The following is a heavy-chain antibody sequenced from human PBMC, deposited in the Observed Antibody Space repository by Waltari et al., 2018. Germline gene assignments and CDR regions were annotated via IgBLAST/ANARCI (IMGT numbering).Heavy chain of an antibody. D-gene: IGHD2-15*01. Sequence: EVQLVESGGGLVKPGGSLSLSCAASGFTFNTYYMNWVRQGPGKGLEWVSYISSGSGLIDYADSVKGRFTISRDNAKNSLYLQMNSLRDEDTAVYYCVRARWYDVWGQGTTVTVSS. CDR3: VRARWYDV. J-gene: IGHJ6*02. CDR1: GFTFNTYY. CDR2: ISSGSGLI. V-gene: IGHV3-48*02.